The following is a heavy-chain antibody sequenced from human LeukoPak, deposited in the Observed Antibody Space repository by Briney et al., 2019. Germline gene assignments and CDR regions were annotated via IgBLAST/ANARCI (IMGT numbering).Heavy chain of an antibody. J-gene: IGHJ6*02. Sequence: GRSLRLSCAVSGFTFSTYGMHWVRQPPGKGLEWVAFISYDGRNKYYADSMKGRFTISRDNSKNTLYMQMNTVRDEDTAVYYCANVVAATDYYYHGMDVWGQGTTVTVSS. V-gene: IGHV3-30*18. CDR1: GFTFSTYG. D-gene: IGHD2-15*01. CDR2: ISYDGRNK. CDR3: ANVVAATDYYYHGMDV.